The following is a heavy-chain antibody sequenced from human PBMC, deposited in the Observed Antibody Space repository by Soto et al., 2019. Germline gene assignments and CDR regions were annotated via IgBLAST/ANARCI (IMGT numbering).Heavy chain of an antibody. CDR2: FDPEDGET. J-gene: IGHJ4*02. D-gene: IGHD2-15*01. CDR1: GYTLTELS. CDR3: ATTDCSGGSCPSRARAYYFDY. V-gene: IGHV1-24*01. Sequence: ASVKVSCKVSGYTLTELSMHWVRQAPGKGLEWMGGFDPEDGETIYAQKFQGRVTMTEDTSTDTAYMELSSLRSEDTAVYYCATTDCSGGSCPSRARAYYFDYWGQGTLVTVSS.